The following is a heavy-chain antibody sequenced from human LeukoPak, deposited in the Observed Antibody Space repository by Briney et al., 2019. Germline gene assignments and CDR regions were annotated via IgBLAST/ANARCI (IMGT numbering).Heavy chain of an antibody. CDR3: ARNYYDSSGYQEIDY. CDR1: GGSISSGDYY. Sequence: SQTLSLTCTVSGGSISSGDYYWSWIRQPPGKGLEWIGYIYYSGSTYYNPSLKSRVTISVDTSKNQFSLKLSSVTAAHTAVYYCARNYYDSSGYQEIDYWGQGTLVTVSS. D-gene: IGHD3-22*01. CDR2: IYYSGST. J-gene: IGHJ4*02. V-gene: IGHV4-30-4*08.